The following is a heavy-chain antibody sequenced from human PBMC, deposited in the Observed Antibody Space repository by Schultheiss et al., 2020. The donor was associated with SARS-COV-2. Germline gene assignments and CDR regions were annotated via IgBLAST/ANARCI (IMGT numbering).Heavy chain of an antibody. D-gene: IGHD4-17*01. CDR3: ARGGPEYDYGDYY. V-gene: IGHV1-18*01. J-gene: IGHJ4*02. CDR1: GYSFTSYG. Sequence: GESLKISCKGSGYSFTSYGISWVRQAPGQGLEWMGWISTYNGNTNYVEKLQGRVTMTTDTSTSTAYMELRSLRSEDTAVYYCARGGPEYDYGDYYWGQGTLVTVAS. CDR2: ISTYNGNT.